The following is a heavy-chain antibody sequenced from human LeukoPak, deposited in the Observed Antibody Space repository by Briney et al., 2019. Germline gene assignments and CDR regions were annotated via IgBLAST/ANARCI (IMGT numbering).Heavy chain of an antibody. CDR3: ARDIVVVPAAMPYNWFDP. CDR1: GGTFGSYA. Sequence: ASVKVSCKASGGTFGSYAISWVRQAPGQGLEWMGGIIPIFGTANYAQKFQGRVTITADKSTSTAYMELSSLRSEDTAVYYCARDIVVVPAAMPYNWFDPWGQGTLVTVSS. J-gene: IGHJ5*02. V-gene: IGHV1-69*06. CDR2: IIPIFGTA. D-gene: IGHD2-2*01.